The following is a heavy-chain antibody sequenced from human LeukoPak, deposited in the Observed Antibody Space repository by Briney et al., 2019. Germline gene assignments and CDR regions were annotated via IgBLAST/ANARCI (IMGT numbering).Heavy chain of an antibody. D-gene: IGHD3-22*01. J-gene: IGHJ4*02. CDR2: IIPIFGTA. Sequence: SVKVSCKASGGTFSSYAISWVRQAPGQGLEWMGGIIPIFGTANYAQKFQGRVTITADESTSTAYMELSSLRSEDTTVYYCARGYDSSADYFDYWGQGTLVTVSS. V-gene: IGHV1-69*01. CDR3: ARGYDSSADYFDY. CDR1: GGTFSSYA.